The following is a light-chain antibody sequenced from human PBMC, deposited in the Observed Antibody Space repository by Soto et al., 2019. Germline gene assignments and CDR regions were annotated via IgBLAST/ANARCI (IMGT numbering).Light chain of an antibody. J-gene: IGKJ4*01. Sequence: EIVMTQSPATLSASPGERATLSCRASQSVSSNLAWYQQKPGQAPGLLIYDASTRATGIPARFSGSGSGTEFTLTISSLQSEDFAVYYCQQDNNWPLTFGGGTKVEIK. CDR2: DAS. CDR3: QQDNNWPLT. CDR1: QSVSSN. V-gene: IGKV3-15*01.